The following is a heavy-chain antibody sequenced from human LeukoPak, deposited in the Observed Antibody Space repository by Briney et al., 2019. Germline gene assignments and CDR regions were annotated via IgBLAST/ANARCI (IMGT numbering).Heavy chain of an antibody. V-gene: IGHV3-23*01. CDR1: GFTFSTYA. J-gene: IGHJ4*02. CDR2: ISGSDTST. D-gene: IGHD2-2*03. Sequence: SGGSLRLSCAASGFTFSTYAMSWVRQAPGKGLEWVSVISGSDTSTYYADSVRGRFTISRDNSKNTVYLQMSSLRAEDTAVYYCAKLGLDALDYWGQGTLVTVSS. CDR3: AKLGLDALDY.